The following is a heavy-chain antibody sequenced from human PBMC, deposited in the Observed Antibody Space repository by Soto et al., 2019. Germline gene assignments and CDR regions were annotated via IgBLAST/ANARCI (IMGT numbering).Heavy chain of an antibody. J-gene: IGHJ6*02. Sequence: QVQLQESGPGLVKSSQTLSLTCTVSGGSISSDGNYWSWIRQHPGKGLEWIGYIYYSGITNYNAYLKSRFTISVDTSKNQFSLKLNSVTAADTAVYYCARARMVRGIIYYYGMDVWGQGTTVTVSS. CDR1: GGSISSDGNY. CDR2: IYYSGIT. CDR3: ARARMVRGIIYYYGMDV. V-gene: IGHV4-31*03. D-gene: IGHD3-10*01.